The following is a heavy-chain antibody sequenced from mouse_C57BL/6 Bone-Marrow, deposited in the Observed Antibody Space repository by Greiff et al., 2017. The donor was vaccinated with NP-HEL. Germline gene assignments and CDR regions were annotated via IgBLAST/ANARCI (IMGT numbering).Heavy chain of an antibody. Sequence: VKLVESGAELVRPGASVKLSCKASGYTFTDYYINWVKQRPGQGLEWIARIYPGSGNTYYNEKFKGKATLTAEKSSSTAYMQLSSLTSEDSAVYFCASPHYYGSSYFDYWGQGTTLTVSS. D-gene: IGHD1-1*01. CDR2: IYPGSGNT. V-gene: IGHV1-76*01. CDR1: GYTFTDYY. J-gene: IGHJ2*01. CDR3: ASPHYYGSSYFDY.